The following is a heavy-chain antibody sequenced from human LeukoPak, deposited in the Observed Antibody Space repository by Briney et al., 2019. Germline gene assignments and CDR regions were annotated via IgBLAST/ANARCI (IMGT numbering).Heavy chain of an antibody. CDR1: GGSISSYY. D-gene: IGHD4-17*01. CDR3: ARGSAITVTRGVYYYMDV. Sequence: PSETLSLTCTVSGGSISSYYWNWIRQPAGKGLEWIGRIHISGKTNYNPSLRATMSVDASTNQFSLKLSSVTAADTAVYYCARGSAITVTRGVYYYMDVWGKGTTVTVSS. J-gene: IGHJ6*03. CDR2: IHISGKT. V-gene: IGHV4-4*07.